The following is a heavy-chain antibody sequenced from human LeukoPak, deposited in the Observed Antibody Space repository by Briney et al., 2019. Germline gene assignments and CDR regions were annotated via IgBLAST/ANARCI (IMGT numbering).Heavy chain of an antibody. J-gene: IGHJ4*02. Sequence: SVKVSCKASGGTFSSYAIGWVRQAPGQGLEWMGGIIPIFGTANYAQKFQGRVTITADESTSTAYMELSSLRSEDTAVYYCARAKFEYYDILTGYYTSFDYWGQGTLVTVSS. CDR3: ARAKFEYYDILTGYYTSFDY. V-gene: IGHV1-69*13. CDR1: GGTFSSYA. CDR2: IIPIFGTA. D-gene: IGHD3-9*01.